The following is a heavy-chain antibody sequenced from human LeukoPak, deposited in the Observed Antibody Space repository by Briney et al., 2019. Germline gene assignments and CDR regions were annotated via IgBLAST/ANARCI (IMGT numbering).Heavy chain of an antibody. V-gene: IGHV4-59*08. D-gene: IGHD3-10*01. CDR3: ARRNTMVRGVSDGDAFDI. Sequence: SETLSFTCTVSGGSISSYYWSWIRQPPGKGLEWIGYIYYSGSTNYNPSLKSRVTISVDTSKNQFSLKLSSVTAADTTVYYCARRNTMVRGVSDGDAFDIWGQGTMVTVSS. CDR2: IYYSGST. J-gene: IGHJ3*02. CDR1: GGSISSYY.